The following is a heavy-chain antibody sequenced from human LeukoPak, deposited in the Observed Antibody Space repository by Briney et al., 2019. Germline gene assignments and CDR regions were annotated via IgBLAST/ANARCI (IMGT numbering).Heavy chain of an antibody. Sequence: KSSETLSLTCAVYGVSFSGYYWSWIRQPPGKGLEWIGEINHSGSTNYNPSLKSRVTISVDTSKNQFSLKLSSVTAADTAVYYCARDKGYGGNSHWFDPWGQGTLVTVSS. CDR3: ARDKGYGGNSHWFDP. J-gene: IGHJ5*02. V-gene: IGHV4-34*01. CDR1: GVSFSGYY. CDR2: INHSGST. D-gene: IGHD4-23*01.